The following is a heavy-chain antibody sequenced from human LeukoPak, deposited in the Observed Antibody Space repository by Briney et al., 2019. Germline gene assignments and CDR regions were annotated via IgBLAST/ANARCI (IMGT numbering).Heavy chain of an antibody. D-gene: IGHD2-2*02. CDR1: GGSISSYY. CDR3: ARERLVVVPAAIRDAFDI. CDR2: IYTSGST. J-gene: IGHJ3*02. V-gene: IGHV4-4*07. Sequence: SETLSPTCTVSGGSISSYYWSWIRQPAGKGLEWIGRIYTSGSTNYNPSLKSRVTMSVDTSKNQFSLKLSSVTAADTAVYYCARERLVVVPAAIRDAFDIWGQGTMVTVSS.